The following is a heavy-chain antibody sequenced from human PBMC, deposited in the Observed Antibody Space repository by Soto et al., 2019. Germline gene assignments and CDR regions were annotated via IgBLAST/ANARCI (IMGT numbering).Heavy chain of an antibody. CDR2: IFPGDSDT. CDR3: ARQSGMDV. V-gene: IGHV5-51*01. D-gene: IGHD5-12*01. J-gene: IGHJ6*02. CDR1: GYNFAGYW. Sequence: GESLKISCKTSGYNFAGYWIGWVRQMPGKGLEWLGIIFPGDSDTKYSPSFQGQVIISADKSIRTAYLQWSSLKASDTAIYYCARQSGMDVWGQGTTVSVSS.